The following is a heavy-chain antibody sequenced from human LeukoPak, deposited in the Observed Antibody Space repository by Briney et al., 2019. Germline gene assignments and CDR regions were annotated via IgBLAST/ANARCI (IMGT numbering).Heavy chain of an antibody. CDR1: GGSFSGYY. CDR2: INHSGST. Sequence: SETLSLTCAVYGGSFSGYYWSWIRQPPGKGLEWIGEINHSGSTNYNPSLKSRVTISVDTSKNQFSLKLSSVTAADTAMYYCARGNDFWSGYFSRWFDPWGQGTLVTVSS. D-gene: IGHD3-3*01. CDR3: ARGNDFWSGYFSRWFDP. V-gene: IGHV4-34*01. J-gene: IGHJ5*02.